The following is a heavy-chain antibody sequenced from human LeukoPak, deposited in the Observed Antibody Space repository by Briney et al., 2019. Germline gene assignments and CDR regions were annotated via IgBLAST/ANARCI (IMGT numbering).Heavy chain of an antibody. CDR3: ARFYYDSSGYYRNWFDP. V-gene: IGHV1-18*01. CDR2: ISAYNGNT. CDR1: GYTFTSYG. Sequence: ASVKVSCTASGYTFTSYGISWVRQAPGQGLEWMGWISAYNGNTNYAQKLQGRVTMTTDTSTSTAYMELRSLRSDDTAVYYCARFYYDSSGYYRNWFDPWGQGTLVTVSS. D-gene: IGHD3-22*01. J-gene: IGHJ5*02.